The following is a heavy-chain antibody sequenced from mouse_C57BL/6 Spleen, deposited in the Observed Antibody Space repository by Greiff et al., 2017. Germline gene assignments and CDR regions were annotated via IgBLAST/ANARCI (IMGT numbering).Heavy chain of an antibody. CDR1: GFTFSDYE. J-gene: IGHJ3*01. V-gene: IGHV5-17*01. D-gene: IGHD1-3*01. CDR3: AREWTRSWFAD. CDR2: ISSGSSTI. Sequence: EVKLVESGGGLVKPGGSLKFSCAASGFTFSDYEMNWVRQAPEQGLEWVAYISSGSSTIYYADKVKGRFTISRDNAKNTLFLQMTRLRSEYTAMYYCAREWTRSWFADWGQGTLVTVSA.